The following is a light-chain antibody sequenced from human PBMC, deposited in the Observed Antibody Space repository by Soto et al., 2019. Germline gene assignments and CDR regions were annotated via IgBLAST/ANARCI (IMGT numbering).Light chain of an antibody. J-gene: IGKJ2*01. CDR1: QDIRQF. CDR3: QQYDELPYT. Sequence: DIQMTQSPSSLSASVGDRVTVTCQASQDIRQFLNWYQQKPGNPPKLLIFDASNLETGVPARFSGSGSGRHFSLTISSLQPDDIATYYCQQYDELPYTFGQGTKLEF. CDR2: DAS. V-gene: IGKV1-33*01.